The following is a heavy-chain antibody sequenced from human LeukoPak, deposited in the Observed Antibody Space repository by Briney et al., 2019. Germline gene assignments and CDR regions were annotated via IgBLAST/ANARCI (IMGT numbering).Heavy chain of an antibody. CDR1: GFTFSSYG. CDR3: ARDRKYSSSWPPPYGMDV. V-gene: IGHV3-33*01. J-gene: IGHJ6*02. CDR2: IWYDGSNK. Sequence: GGSLRLSCAASGFTFSSYGMHWVRQAPGKGLEWVAVIWYDGSNKYYADSVKGRFTISRDNSKNTLYLQMNSLRAEDTAVYYCARDRKYSSSWPPPYGMDVWGQGTTVTVSS. D-gene: IGHD6-13*01.